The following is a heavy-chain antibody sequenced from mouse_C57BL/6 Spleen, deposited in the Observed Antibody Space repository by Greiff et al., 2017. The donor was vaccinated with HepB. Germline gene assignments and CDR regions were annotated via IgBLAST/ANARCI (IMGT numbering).Heavy chain of an antibody. CDR1: GFTFSDYG. J-gene: IGHJ3*01. Sequence: EVQRVESGGGLVKPGGSLKLSCAASGFTFSDYGMHWVRQAPEKGLEWVAYISSGSSTIYYADTVKGRFTISRDNAKNTLFLQMTSLRSEDTAMYYCARHDGYGWFAYWGQGTLVTVSA. V-gene: IGHV5-17*01. CDR3: ARHDGYGWFAY. CDR2: ISSGSSTI. D-gene: IGHD2-3*01.